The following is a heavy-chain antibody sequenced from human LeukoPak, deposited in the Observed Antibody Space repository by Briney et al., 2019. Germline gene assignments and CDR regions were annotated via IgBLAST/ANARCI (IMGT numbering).Heavy chain of an antibody. CDR3: ARADYDFWSGYLKVVYYYYYYYMDV. D-gene: IGHD3-3*01. J-gene: IGHJ6*03. V-gene: IGHV3-11*04. Sequence: GGSLRLSCAAPGFTFSDYYMSWIRQAPGKGLEWVSYISSSGSTIYYADSVKGRFTISRDNAKNSLYLQMNSLRAEDTAVYYCARADYDFWSGYLKVVYYYYYYYMDVWGKGTTVTVSS. CDR1: GFTFSDYY. CDR2: ISSSGSTI.